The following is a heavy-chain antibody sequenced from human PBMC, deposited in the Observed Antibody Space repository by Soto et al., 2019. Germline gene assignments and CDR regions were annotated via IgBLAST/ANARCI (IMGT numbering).Heavy chain of an antibody. CDR1: GGSMSSSNW. J-gene: IGHJ6*02. CDR2: AHHSGRT. D-gene: IGHD2-15*01. Sequence: SDTLSLTCTVSGGSMSSSNWWNWVRQPPGKGLEWIGEAHHSGRTNYNPSLKSRVTISVDKSKNHFSLKLSSVTAADTAVYYCARHLTYCSAGSCYSDFPYYGMDVWGQGTTVT. CDR3: ARHLTYCSAGSCYSDFPYYGMDV. V-gene: IGHV4-4*02.